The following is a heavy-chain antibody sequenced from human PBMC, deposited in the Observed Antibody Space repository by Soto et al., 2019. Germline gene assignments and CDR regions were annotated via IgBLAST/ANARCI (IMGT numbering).Heavy chain of an antibody. J-gene: IGHJ4*02. Sequence: GGSLRLSCAASGFTVSSKYMSWVRQAPGKGLEWVGRIKSKTDGGTTDYAAPVKGRFTISRDDSKNTLYLQMNSLKTEDTAVYYCTTYIRYDFWSGYRFDYWGQGTLVTVSS. CDR1: GFTVSSKY. CDR2: IKSKTDGGTT. CDR3: TTYIRYDFWSGYRFDY. V-gene: IGHV3-15*01. D-gene: IGHD3-3*01.